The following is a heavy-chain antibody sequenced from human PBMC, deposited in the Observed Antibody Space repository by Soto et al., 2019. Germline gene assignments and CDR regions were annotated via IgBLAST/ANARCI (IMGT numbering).Heavy chain of an antibody. CDR1: GFRFSDFA. D-gene: IGHD5-12*01. J-gene: IGHJ4*02. CDR3: AKGAEGYVVSSLDS. Sequence: EVQLLESGGGFVQPGGSLRLSCAASGFRFSDFAMTWVRHAPGRGLEWVSAITGTASSTYYADSVKGRFTISRDNSKNTLYLQINSLRAEDTAIYYCAKGAEGYVVSSLDSWGQGTLVTVSS. CDR2: ITGTASST. V-gene: IGHV3-23*01.